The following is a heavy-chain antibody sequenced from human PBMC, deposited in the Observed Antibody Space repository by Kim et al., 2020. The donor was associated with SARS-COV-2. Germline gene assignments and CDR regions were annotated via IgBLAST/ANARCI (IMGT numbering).Heavy chain of an antibody. D-gene: IGHD2-15*01. CDR3: ARDGVEILFALTAEYFQH. CDR2: ISYDGSNK. V-gene: IGHV3-30*04. Sequence: GGSLRLSCAASGFTFSSYAMHWVRQAPGKGLEWVAVISYDGSNKYYADSVKGRFTISRDNSKNTLYLQMNSLRAEDTAVYYCARDGVEILFALTAEYFQHWGQGTLVTVSS. J-gene: IGHJ1*01. CDR1: GFTFSSYA.